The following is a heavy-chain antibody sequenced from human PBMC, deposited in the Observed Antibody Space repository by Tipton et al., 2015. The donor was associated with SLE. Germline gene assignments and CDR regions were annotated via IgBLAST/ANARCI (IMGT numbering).Heavy chain of an antibody. CDR2: INEDGSIT. J-gene: IGHJ5*02. Sequence: GSLRLSCAASGFTFRSYWMHLVRQAPGKGLVWVSRINEDGSITSYEDSVKGRFTISRDNSKNSLYLQMSSLRAEDTAVYYCITVLRANWFDPWGQGTLVTVSS. D-gene: IGHD4-17*01. V-gene: IGHV3-74*01. CDR3: ITVLRANWFDP. CDR1: GFTFRSYW.